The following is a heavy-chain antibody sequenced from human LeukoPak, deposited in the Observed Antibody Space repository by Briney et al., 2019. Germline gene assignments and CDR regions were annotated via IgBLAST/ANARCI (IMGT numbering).Heavy chain of an antibody. D-gene: IGHD6-13*01. CDR1: RYTFTGYY. CDR2: INPDSGGT. Sequence: GASAKVSCKASRYTFTGYYIHWTRQAPGQGLEWMGWINPDSGGTKYAQNFQGRVAMTRDTSISTAYMELSSLRFDDTAVYYCARDWMGSSTWNWFDHWGQGTLVTVSS. J-gene: IGHJ5*02. V-gene: IGHV1-2*02. CDR3: ARDWMGSSTWNWFDH.